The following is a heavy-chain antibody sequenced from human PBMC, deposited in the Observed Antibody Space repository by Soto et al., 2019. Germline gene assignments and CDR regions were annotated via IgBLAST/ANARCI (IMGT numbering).Heavy chain of an antibody. CDR2: IFPSDSDT. CDR3: ARKDKSGYFNWFDP. V-gene: IGHV5-51*01. J-gene: IGHJ5*02. Sequence: GESLKISCRTSGYRFTSYWIARVRQMPGKGLEWMGIIFPSDSDTRYSPSFQGQVTISADRSTSTVFLQWASLKASDTAVYFCARKDKSGYFNWFDPWGQGTLGTVSS. D-gene: IGHD3-22*01. CDR1: GYRFTSYW.